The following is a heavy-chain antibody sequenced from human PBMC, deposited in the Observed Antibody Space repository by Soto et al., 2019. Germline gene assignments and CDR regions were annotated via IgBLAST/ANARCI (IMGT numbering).Heavy chain of an antibody. CDR1: GGSISSGGYY. D-gene: IGHD2-2*01. CDR3: ARGVVVVPAAMSYWFDP. V-gene: IGHV4-31*03. CDR2: IYYSGST. J-gene: IGHJ5*02. Sequence: SETLSLTCTVSGGSISSGGYYWSWIRQHPGKGLEWIGYIYYSGSTYYNPSLKSRVTISVDTSKNQFSLKLSSVTAADTAVYYCARGVVVVPAAMSYWFDPWGQGTLVTV.